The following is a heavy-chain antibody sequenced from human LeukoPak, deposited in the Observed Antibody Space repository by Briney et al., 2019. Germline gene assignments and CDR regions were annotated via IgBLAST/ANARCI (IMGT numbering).Heavy chain of an antibody. D-gene: IGHD6-19*01. CDR1: GFTFSSYW. CDR2: INSDGSST. V-gene: IGHV3-74*01. Sequence: PGGSLRLSCAASGFTFSSYWMHWVRQAPGKGLVWVSHINSDGSSTSYADSVKGRFTISRDNAKNTLYLQMDRLRAGDTAVYYCTRGAHSSGWYGIDYWGQGTLVTVSS. CDR3: TRGAHSSGWYGIDY. J-gene: IGHJ4*02.